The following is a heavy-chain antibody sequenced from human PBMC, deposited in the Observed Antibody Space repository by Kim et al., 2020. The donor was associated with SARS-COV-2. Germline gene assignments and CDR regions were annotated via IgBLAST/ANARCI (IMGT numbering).Heavy chain of an antibody. J-gene: IGHJ4*02. D-gene: IGHD3-22*01. CDR2: IWYDGSNK. CDR1: GFTFSSYG. CDR3: ASGEYYYDSSGYSTFDY. Sequence: GGSLRLSCAASGFTFSSYGMHWVRQAPGKGLEWVAVIWYDGSNKYYADSVKGRFTISRDNSKNTLYLQMNSLRAEDTAVYYCASGEYYYDSSGYSTFDYWGQGTLVTVSS. V-gene: IGHV3-33*01.